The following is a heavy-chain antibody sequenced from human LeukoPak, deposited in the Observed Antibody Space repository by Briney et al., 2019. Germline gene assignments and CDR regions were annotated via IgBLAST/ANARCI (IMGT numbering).Heavy chain of an antibody. V-gene: IGHV4-59*01. CDR3: ARGRGVVTSFDI. J-gene: IGHJ3*02. D-gene: IGHD4-23*01. CDR2: IYYSGST. CDR1: SGSISSYY. Sequence: SETLSLTCTVSSGSISSYYWSWIRQPPGKGLEWIGYIYYSGSTNYNPSLKSRVTISVDASKNQFSLKLSSVTAADTAVYYCARGRGVVTSFDIWGQGTMVTVSS.